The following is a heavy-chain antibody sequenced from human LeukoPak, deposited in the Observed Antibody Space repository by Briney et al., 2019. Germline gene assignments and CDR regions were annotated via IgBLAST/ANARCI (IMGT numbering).Heavy chain of an antibody. V-gene: IGHV4-59*12. CDR3: ARMGGYGSPFDY. CDR2: IHYSGTT. J-gene: IGHJ4*02. Sequence: PSETLSLTCTVSGGSITSSYWSWIRQPPGKGLEWIGYIHYSGTTNYNPSLKSRVTMSVDTSKSQLSLKLSSVTAADTAVYYCARMGGYGSPFDYWGQGTLVTVSS. CDR1: GGSITSSY. D-gene: IGHD3-10*01.